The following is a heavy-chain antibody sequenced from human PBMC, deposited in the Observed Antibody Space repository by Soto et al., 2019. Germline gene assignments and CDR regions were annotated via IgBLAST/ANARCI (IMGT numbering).Heavy chain of an antibody. V-gene: IGHV1-2*04. CDR1: GYTFTGYY. CDR2: INPNSGGT. Sequence: ASVKVSCKASGYTFTGYYMHWVRQAPGQGLEWMGWINPNSGGTNYAQKFQGWVTMTRDTSISTAYMELSRLRSDDTAVYSCARGMDVDTAMVDYWGQGTLVTVSS. D-gene: IGHD5-18*01. CDR3: ARGMDVDTAMVDY. J-gene: IGHJ4*02.